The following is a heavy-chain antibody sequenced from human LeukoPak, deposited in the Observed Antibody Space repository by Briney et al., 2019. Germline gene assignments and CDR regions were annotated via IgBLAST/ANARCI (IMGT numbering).Heavy chain of an antibody. CDR3: ARREIAARPHYCGMDV. CDR2: INHSGST. J-gene: IGHJ6*02. D-gene: IGHD6-6*01. Sequence: SETLSLTCAVYGGSFSGSYWSWIRQPPGKGLEWIGEINHSGSTNYNPSLKSRVTISVDTSKNQFSLKLSSVTAADTAVYYCARREIAARPHYCGMDVWGQGTTVTVSS. V-gene: IGHV4-34*01. CDR1: GGSFSGSY.